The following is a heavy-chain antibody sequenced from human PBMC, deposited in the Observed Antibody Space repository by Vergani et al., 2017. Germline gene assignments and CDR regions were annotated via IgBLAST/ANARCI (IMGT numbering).Heavy chain of an antibody. D-gene: IGHD6-6*01. CDR1: GFTFDDYG. V-gene: IGHV3-20*04. CDR3: ARDRHYYYMDV. CDR2: INWNGGST. Sequence: EVQLVESGGGVVRPGGSLRLSCAASGFTFDDYGMSWVRQAPGKGLEWVSFINWNGGSTGYADSVKGRFTISRDYAKNSLYLQMNSLRAEDTAVFYCARDRHYYYMDVWGKGTTVTVSS. J-gene: IGHJ6*03.